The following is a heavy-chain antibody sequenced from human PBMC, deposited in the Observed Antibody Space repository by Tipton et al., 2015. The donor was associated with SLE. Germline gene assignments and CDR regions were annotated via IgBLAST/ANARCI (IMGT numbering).Heavy chain of an antibody. J-gene: IGHJ4*02. CDR2: ISSSGSTI. CDR1: GFTFSSYE. Sequence: GSLRLSCAASGFTFSSYEMNWVRQAPGKGLEWVSYISSSGSTIYYADSVKGRFTISRDNAKNSLYLQMNSLRAEDTAVYYCAREGPTATTPKDYFDYWGQGTLVTVSS. CDR3: AREGPTATTPKDYFDY. D-gene: IGHD4-17*01. V-gene: IGHV3-48*03.